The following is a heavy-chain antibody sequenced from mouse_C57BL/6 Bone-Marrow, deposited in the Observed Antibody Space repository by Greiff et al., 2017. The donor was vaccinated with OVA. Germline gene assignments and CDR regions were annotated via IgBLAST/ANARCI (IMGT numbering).Heavy chain of an antibody. CDR2: IYPRSGNT. J-gene: IGHJ3*01. CDR1: GYTFTSYG. V-gene: IGHV1-81*01. D-gene: IGHD2-2*01. CDR3: ARGHYGYLAWFAY. Sequence: QVQLQQSGAELARPGASVKLSCKASGYTFTSYGISWVKQRTGQGLEWIGEIYPRSGNTYYNEKFKGKATLTADKSSSTAYMELRSLTSEDSAVYFCARGHYGYLAWFAYWGQGTLVTVSA.